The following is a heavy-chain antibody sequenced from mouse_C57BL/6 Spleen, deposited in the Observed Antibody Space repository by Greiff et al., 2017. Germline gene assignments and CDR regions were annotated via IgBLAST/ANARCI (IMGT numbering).Heavy chain of an antibody. CDR2: IDPSDSET. D-gene: IGHD4-1*01. Sequence: QVHVKQPGAELVRPGSSVKLSCKASGYTFTSYWMHWVKQRPIQGLEWIGNIDPSDSETHYNQKFKDKATLTVDKSSSTAYMQLSSLTSEDSAVYYCARRELGAYYAMDYWGQGTSVTVSS. CDR3: ARRELGAYYAMDY. V-gene: IGHV1-52*01. J-gene: IGHJ4*01. CDR1: GYTFTSYW.